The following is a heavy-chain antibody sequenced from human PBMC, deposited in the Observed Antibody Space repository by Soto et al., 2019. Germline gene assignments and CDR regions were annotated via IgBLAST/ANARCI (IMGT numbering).Heavy chain of an antibody. Sequence: TGVSLRLSCAASGFTFSSYAISCVRQAPGKGLEWVSAISGSGGSTYYADSVKGRFTISRDNSKNTLYLQMNSLQYEDTAVYYCLDTAMFLPTYYMDVWGKGTTVTVSS. V-gene: IGHV3-23*01. CDR3: LDTAMFLPTYYMDV. D-gene: IGHD5-18*01. J-gene: IGHJ6*03. CDR2: ISGSGGST. CDR1: GFTFSSYA.